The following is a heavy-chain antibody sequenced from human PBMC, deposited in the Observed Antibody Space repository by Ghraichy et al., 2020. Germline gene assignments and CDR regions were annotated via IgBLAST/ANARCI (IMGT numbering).Heavy chain of an antibody. CDR3: ARSTYYNSGAFYSTY. D-gene: IGHD3-22*01. J-gene: IGHJ4*02. Sequence: GGSLRLSCAASGFTFSSYWMGWVRQAPGKGLEWVANINQDGSVENYVDSMRGRFTISRDNAKNSLFLQMNSLRVEDTAVYYCARSTYYNSGAFYSTYWGQGTLVAVSS. V-gene: IGHV3-7*03. CDR2: INQDGSVE. CDR1: GFTFSSYW.